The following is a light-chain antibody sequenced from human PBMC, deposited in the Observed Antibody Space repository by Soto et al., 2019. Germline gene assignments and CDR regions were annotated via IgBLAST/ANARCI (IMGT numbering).Light chain of an antibody. CDR1: SSDVGGYNY. V-gene: IGLV2-8*01. CDR3: SSYAGSNNLGV. J-gene: IGLJ2*01. CDR2: EVS. Sequence: QLVLTQPPSASGSPGQSVTISCTGTSSDVGGYNYVSWYQQHPGKAPKLMIYEVSKRPPGVPDRFSGSKSGNTASLTVSGLQAEDEADYYCSSYAGSNNLGVFGGGTKLTVL.